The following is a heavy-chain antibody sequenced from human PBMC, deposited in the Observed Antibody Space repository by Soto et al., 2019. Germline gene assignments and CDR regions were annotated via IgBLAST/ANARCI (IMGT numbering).Heavy chain of an antibody. CDR3: ARGLRLRFLEWLYEGPYYYYGMDV. Sequence: ASVKVSCKASGYTFTSYDINWVRQATGQGLEWMGWMNPNSGNTGYAQKFQGRVTMTRNTSIGTAYMELSSLRSEDTAVYYCARGLRLRFLEWLYEGPYYYYGMDVWGQGATVTVSS. D-gene: IGHD3-3*01. J-gene: IGHJ6*02. V-gene: IGHV1-8*01. CDR1: GYTFTSYD. CDR2: MNPNSGNT.